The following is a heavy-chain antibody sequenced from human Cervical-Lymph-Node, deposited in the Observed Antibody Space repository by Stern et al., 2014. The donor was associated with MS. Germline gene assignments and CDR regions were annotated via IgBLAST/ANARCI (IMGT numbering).Heavy chain of an antibody. CDR2: IYHSGST. D-gene: IGHD2-2*01. J-gene: IGHJ5*01. V-gene: IGHV4-31*03. Sequence: QVQLQESGPGLVKPSQTLSLTCTVSGGSISSGGYFWSWIRQHPGKGLEGIGFIYHSGSTYYNPSLKSRLTISVDTSKNQFSLNLSSVTAADTAVYYCARKGAIVPAAIENWFDSWGQGTLVTVSS. CDR1: GGSISSGGYF. CDR3: ARKGAIVPAAIENWFDS.